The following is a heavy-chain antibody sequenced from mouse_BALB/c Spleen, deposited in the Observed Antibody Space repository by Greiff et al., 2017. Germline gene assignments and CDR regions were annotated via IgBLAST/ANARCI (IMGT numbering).Heavy chain of an antibody. Sequence: VQLQQSGAELMKPGASVKISCKATGYTFSSYWIEWVKQRPGHGLEWIGEILPGSGSTNYNEKFKGKATFTADTSSNTAYMQLSSLTSEDSAVYYCLTGAGAMDYWGQGTSVTVSS. CDR2: ILPGSGST. J-gene: IGHJ4*01. CDR1: GYTFSSYW. CDR3: LTGAGAMDY. D-gene: IGHD4-1*01. V-gene: IGHV1-9*01.